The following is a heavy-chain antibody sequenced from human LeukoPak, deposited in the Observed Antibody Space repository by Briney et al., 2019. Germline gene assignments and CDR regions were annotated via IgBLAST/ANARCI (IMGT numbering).Heavy chain of an antibody. D-gene: IGHD1-14*01. J-gene: IGHJ3*02. CDR2: INHSGST. CDR1: GGSFSGYY. V-gene: IGHV4-34*01. CDR3: TRDITGLAAFDI. Sequence: PSETLSLTCAVYGGSFSGYYWSWIRQPPGKGLEWIGEINHSGSTNYNPSLKSRVTISVDTSKNQFSLKLISVTAADTAVYYCTRDITGLAAFDIWGQGAKVTVSS.